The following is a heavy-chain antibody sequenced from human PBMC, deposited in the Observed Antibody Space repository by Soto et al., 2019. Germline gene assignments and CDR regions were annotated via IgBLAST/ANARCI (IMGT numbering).Heavy chain of an antibody. CDR3: EAIDFWTGYYYFDF. D-gene: IGHD3-3*01. CDR2: IYPGDSDT. V-gene: IGHV5-51*01. Sequence: PGESLKISCQVSGYRFTSHWVAWVRQLPGKGLEWMGIIYPGDSDTRYSPSFQGRVTISADKSISTAYLQWSSLKTSDTAMYYCEAIDFWTGYYYFDFWGQGTLVTVSS. CDR1: GYRFTSHW. J-gene: IGHJ4*02.